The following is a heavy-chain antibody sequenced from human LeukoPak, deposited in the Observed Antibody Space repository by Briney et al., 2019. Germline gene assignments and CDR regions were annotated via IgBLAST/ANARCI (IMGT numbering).Heavy chain of an antibody. CDR1: GYTFTGYY. J-gene: IGHJ5*02. CDR3: ARDRATVTDGVWFDP. Sequence: ASVKVSCKASGYTFTGYYMHWVREAPGQGLEWMGWINPNSGGTNYAQKFQSRVTMTRDTSISTAYMELSRLRSDDTAVYYCARDRATVTDGVWFDPWGQGTLVTVSS. V-gene: IGHV1-2*02. CDR2: INPNSGGT. D-gene: IGHD4-17*01.